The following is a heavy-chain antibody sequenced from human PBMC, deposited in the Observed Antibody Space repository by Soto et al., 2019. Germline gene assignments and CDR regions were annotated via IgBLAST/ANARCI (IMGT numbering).Heavy chain of an antibody. CDR2: ISSSGSTI. J-gene: IGHJ4*02. CDR1: GFTFRYYY. D-gene: IGHD4-17*01. Sequence: GGVLRLSRAAPGFTFRYYYMRWVRQAPGKGLEWVSYISSSGSTIYYADSVKGRFTISRDNAKNSLYLQMNSLRAEDTAVYYCASDYGDYVLSDWGQGTLVTVSS. CDR3: ASDYGDYVLSD. V-gene: IGHV3-11*01.